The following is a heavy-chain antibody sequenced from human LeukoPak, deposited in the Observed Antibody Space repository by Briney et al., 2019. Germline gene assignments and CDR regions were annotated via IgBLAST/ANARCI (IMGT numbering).Heavy chain of an antibody. Sequence: PSETLSLTCSVSGGSINNYSGTWIRQPPGRGLEWIGYIYYTGTTNYNPSLKSRVTISVDTSRNQFSLKLSSVTAADTAVYYCARHANPYSSNWFDYWGQGTLVTVSS. CDR1: GGSINNYS. CDR3: ARHANPYSSNWFDY. D-gene: IGHD6-13*01. J-gene: IGHJ4*02. CDR2: IYYTGTT. V-gene: IGHV4-59*08.